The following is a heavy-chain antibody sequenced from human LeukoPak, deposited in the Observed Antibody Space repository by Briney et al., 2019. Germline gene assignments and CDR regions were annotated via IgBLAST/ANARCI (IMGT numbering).Heavy chain of an antibody. J-gene: IGHJ4*02. D-gene: IGHD3-3*01. Sequence: ASVTVSCKASGYTFTSYDINWVRQATGQGLEWMGWMNPNSGNTGYAQKFQGRVTITRNTSISTAYMELSSLRSEDTAVYYCARGGGYDFWSGFDYWGQGTLVTVSS. CDR1: GYTFTSYD. V-gene: IGHV1-8*01. CDR3: ARGGGYDFWSGFDY. CDR2: MNPNSGNT.